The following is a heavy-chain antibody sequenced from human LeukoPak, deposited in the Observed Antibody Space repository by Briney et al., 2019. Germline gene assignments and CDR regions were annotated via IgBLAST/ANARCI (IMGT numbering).Heavy chain of an antibody. J-gene: IGHJ3*02. CDR2: IYTSGST. D-gene: IGHD6-13*01. Sequence: SQTLSLTCTVSGGSISSGSYYWSWIRQPAGKGLEWIGRIYTSGSTNYNPSLKSRVTISVDTSKNQFSLKLSSVTAADTAVYYCAREGGEQQLVFDAFDIWGQGTMVTASS. CDR3: AREGGEQQLVFDAFDI. V-gene: IGHV4-61*02. CDR1: GGSISSGSYY.